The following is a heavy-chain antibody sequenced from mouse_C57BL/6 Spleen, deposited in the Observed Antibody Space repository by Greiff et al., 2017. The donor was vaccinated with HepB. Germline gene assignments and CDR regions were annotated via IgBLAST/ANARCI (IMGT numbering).Heavy chain of an antibody. V-gene: IGHV1-64*01. CDR1: GYTFTSYW. J-gene: IGHJ3*01. CDR3: ARLGTWFAY. Sequence: QVQLQQPGAELVKPGASVKLSCKASGYTFTSYWMHWVKQRPGQGLEWIGMIHPNSGSTNYNEKFKSKATLTVDKSSITAYMQLSSLTSEDSAVYYCARLGTWFAYWGQGTLVTVSA. CDR2: IHPNSGST.